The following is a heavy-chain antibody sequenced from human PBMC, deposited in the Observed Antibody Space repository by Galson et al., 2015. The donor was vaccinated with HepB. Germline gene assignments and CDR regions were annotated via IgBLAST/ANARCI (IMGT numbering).Heavy chain of an antibody. J-gene: IGHJ2*01. CDR3: AKDRAWDRYWYFDL. D-gene: IGHD1-26*01. CDR2: ISWNSGSI. V-gene: IGHV3-9*01. Sequence: SLRLSCAASGFTFDDYAMHWVRQAPGKGLEWVSGISWNSGSIGYADSVKGRFTISRDNAKNSLYLQMNSLRAEDTALYYCAKDRAWDRYWYFDLWGRGTLVTVSS. CDR1: GFTFDDYA.